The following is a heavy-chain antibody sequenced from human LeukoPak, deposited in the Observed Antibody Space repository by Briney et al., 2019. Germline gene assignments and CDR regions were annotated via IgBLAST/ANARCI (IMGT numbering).Heavy chain of an antibody. J-gene: IGHJ2*01. CDR3: AKDRGLGDAVRWYFDL. Sequence: GGSLRLSCAASGLTGSHNYVSWVRQAPGKGLEWVSAIHTSGDTCYADSVKGRFTISRDTSKNSLYLQMNSLRAEDMAIYYCAKDRGLGDAVRWYFDLWGRGTLVTVSS. D-gene: IGHD3-10*01. V-gene: IGHV3-53*01. CDR2: IHTSGDT. CDR1: GLTGSHNY.